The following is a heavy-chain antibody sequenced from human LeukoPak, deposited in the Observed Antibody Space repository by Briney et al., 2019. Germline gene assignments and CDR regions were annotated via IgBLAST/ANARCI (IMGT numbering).Heavy chain of an antibody. Sequence: PGESLKISRKGYIYSFTSYWIGWVRQMPGKGLEWIGIINPAESDTRYSPSFQGQVTISTDKSISNAYLQWSSLKASDTAMYYCARLGDYGMDVWSQGTTVAVSS. CDR3: ARLGDYGMDV. J-gene: IGHJ6*02. V-gene: IGHV5-51*01. CDR1: IYSFTSYW. CDR2: INPAESDT.